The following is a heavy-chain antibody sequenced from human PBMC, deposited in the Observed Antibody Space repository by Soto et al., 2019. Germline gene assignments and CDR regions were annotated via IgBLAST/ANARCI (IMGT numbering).Heavy chain of an antibody. CDR3: AKVSIAARPIFDY. J-gene: IGHJ4*02. CDR2: ISYDGSNK. V-gene: IGHV3-30*18. Sequence: GGSLRLSCAASGFTFSSYGMHWVRQAPGKGLEWVAVISYDGSNKYYADSVKGRFTISRDNPKNTLYLQMNSLRAEDTAVYYCAKVSIAARPIFDYWGQGTRVTSPQ. CDR1: GFTFSSYG. D-gene: IGHD6-6*01.